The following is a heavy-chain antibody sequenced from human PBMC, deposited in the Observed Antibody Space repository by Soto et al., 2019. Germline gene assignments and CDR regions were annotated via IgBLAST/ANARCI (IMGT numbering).Heavy chain of an antibody. CDR3: AKDRVHPIVGASAFDI. CDR1: GFTFSSYA. D-gene: IGHD1-26*01. CDR2: ISGSGGST. Sequence: GGSLRLSCAASGFTFSSYAMSWVRQAPGKGLEWVSAISGSGGSTYYADSVKGRFTISRDNSKNTLYLQMNSLRAEDTAVYYCAKDRVHPIVGASAFDIWGQGTMVTVSS. J-gene: IGHJ3*02. V-gene: IGHV3-23*01.